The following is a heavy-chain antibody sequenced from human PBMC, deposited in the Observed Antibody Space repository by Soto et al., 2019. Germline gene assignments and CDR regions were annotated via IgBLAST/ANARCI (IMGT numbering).Heavy chain of an antibody. CDR2: ISYSGTT. Sequence: SETLSLTCTVSGDSLSSPGYYWSWIRQPPGEGLEWIGFISYSGTTSYSPSLKSRVAISLDTSKNQFSLSLNFVTAAEKAVYYSATGHEYSYGRDPWGQGSLVTVSS. CDR1: GDSLSSPGYY. CDR3: ATGHEYSYGRDP. V-gene: IGHV4-30-4*01. J-gene: IGHJ5*02. D-gene: IGHD5-18*01.